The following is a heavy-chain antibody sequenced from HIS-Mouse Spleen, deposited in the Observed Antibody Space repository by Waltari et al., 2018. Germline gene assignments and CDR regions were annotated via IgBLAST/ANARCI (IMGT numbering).Heavy chain of an antibody. CDR1: GGSISSSSYY. CDR3: AREIPYSSSWYDWYFDL. D-gene: IGHD6-13*01. V-gene: IGHV4-39*07. Sequence: QLQLQESGPGLVKPSETLSLTCTVSGGSISSSSYYWGWIRQPPGKGLEWIGSSYYSGGTYDNPSLKRRVTISVDTSKNQFSLKLSSVTAADTAVYYCAREIPYSSSWYDWYFDLWGRGTLVTVSS. J-gene: IGHJ2*01. CDR2: SYYSGGT.